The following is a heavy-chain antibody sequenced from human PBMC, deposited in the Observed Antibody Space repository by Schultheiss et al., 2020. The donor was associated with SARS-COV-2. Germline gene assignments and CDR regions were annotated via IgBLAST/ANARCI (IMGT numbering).Heavy chain of an antibody. Sequence: GGSLRLSCVASGFTFSSYAMSWVRQAPGKGLEWVSGISGSGGTTHYADSVKGRFTISRDNSKNTLYLQMNSLRAEDTAVYYCAKDRSYSGSYCDPWGQGTLVTVSS. V-gene: IGHV3-23*01. J-gene: IGHJ5*02. D-gene: IGHD1-26*01. CDR1: GFTFSSYA. CDR3: AKDRSYSGSYCDP. CDR2: ISGSGGTT.